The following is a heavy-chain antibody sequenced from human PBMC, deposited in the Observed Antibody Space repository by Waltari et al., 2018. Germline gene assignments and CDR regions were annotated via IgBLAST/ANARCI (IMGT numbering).Heavy chain of an antibody. D-gene: IGHD6-13*01. J-gene: IGHJ6*02. V-gene: IGHV1-69*09. Sequence: QVQLVQSGAEVKKPGSSVKVSCKASGGTFSSYAISWVRQAPGQGLEWMGRIIHSLGIANDAQKFQGRVTSTADKSTSTAYMGLSSLRAEDTAVYYCARAGGAAAGTGYYYYGMDVWGQGTTVTVSS. CDR3: ARAGGAAAGTGYYYYGMDV. CDR2: IIHSLGIA. CDR1: GGTFSSYA.